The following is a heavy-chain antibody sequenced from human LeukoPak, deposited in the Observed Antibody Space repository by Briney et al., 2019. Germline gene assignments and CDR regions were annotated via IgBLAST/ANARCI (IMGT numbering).Heavy chain of an antibody. CDR2: MNPNSGNT. J-gene: IGHJ4*02. Sequence: ASVKVSCKASGYTFTSYDINWVRQATGQGLEWMGWMNPNSGNTGYAQKFQGRVTITRNTSISTAYMELSSLRSEDTAVYYCARGRALAAAGTIAYWGQGTLVTVSS. CDR1: GYTFTSYD. CDR3: ARGRALAAAGTIAY. V-gene: IGHV1-8*03. D-gene: IGHD6-13*01.